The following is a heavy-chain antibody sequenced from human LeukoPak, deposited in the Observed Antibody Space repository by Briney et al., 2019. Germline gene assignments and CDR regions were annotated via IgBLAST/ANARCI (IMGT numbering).Heavy chain of an antibody. CDR1: GFTFNTYS. J-gene: IGHJ4*02. CDR3: ARDSSQYPSSGWYVPTDY. CDR2: IDSSGGYM. V-gene: IGHV3-21*01. D-gene: IGHD6-19*01. Sequence: TGGSLRLSCEASGFTFNTYSMNWARQAPGKGLEWVSSIDSSGGYMFYADSVKGRFIISRDNAKNTLYLQMNSLRAEDTAVYYCARDSSQYPSSGWYVPTDYWGQGTLVTVSS.